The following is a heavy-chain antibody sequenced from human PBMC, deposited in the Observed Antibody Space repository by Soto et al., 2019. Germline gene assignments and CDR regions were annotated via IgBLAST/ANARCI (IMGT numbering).Heavy chain of an antibody. V-gene: IGHV3-48*03. J-gene: IGHJ5*02. CDR1: GFTLSSYE. CDR2: ISSAGTYT. D-gene: IGHD3-9*01. CDR3: ARDSQFYDILTGNIPYRFDP. Sequence: DVQVVESGGGLVQPGGSLRLSCAASGFTLSSYEFNWDRQAPGKGLEWIAYISSAGTYTYYADSVKGRFTISRDNAENSGCLQRNRLRAEDTAVYYWARDSQFYDILTGNIPYRFDPWGQGTLVTVSS.